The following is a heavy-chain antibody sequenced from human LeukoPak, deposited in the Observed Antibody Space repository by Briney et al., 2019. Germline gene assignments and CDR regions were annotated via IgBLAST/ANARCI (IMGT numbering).Heavy chain of an antibody. CDR2: INHSGST. J-gene: IGHJ4*02. Sequence: SSETLSLTCAVYGGSFSGYYWSWIRQPPGKGLEWIGEINHSGSTNYNPSLKSRVTISVDTSKNQFSLKLSSVTAADTAVYYCARGHRRATAESHWGQGTLVTVSS. V-gene: IGHV4-34*01. D-gene: IGHD1-14*01. CDR1: GGSFSGYY. CDR3: ARGHRRATAESH.